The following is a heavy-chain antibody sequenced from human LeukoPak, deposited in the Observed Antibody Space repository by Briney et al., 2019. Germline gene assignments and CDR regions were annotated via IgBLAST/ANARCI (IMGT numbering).Heavy chain of an antibody. V-gene: IGHV3-9*01. Sequence: GRSLRLSCAASGFTFDDYAMHWVRQAPGKGLEWVSGISWNSGSIGYADSVKGRFTISRDNARNSLYLQMNSLRAEDTALYYCATLHYWGQGTLVTVSS. CDR1: GFTFDDYA. CDR2: ISWNSGSI. CDR3: ATLHY. J-gene: IGHJ4*02.